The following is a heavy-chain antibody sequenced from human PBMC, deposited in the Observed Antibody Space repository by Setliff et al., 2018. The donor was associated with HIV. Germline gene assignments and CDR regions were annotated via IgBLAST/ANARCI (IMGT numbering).Heavy chain of an antibody. V-gene: IGHV4-4*08. CDR1: GDSISSYY. CDR2: IYTSGIT. D-gene: IGHD3-10*01. CDR3: ARDRRGYYYGSGSCYMDV. J-gene: IGHJ6*03. Sequence: SETLSLTCTVSGDSISSYYWSWIRQPPGKGLEWIGYIYTSGITDYNPSRKSRVTISGDTSKNQFSLKRSPVTAADTAVYYCARDRRGYYYGSGSCYMDVWGTGTTVTVSS.